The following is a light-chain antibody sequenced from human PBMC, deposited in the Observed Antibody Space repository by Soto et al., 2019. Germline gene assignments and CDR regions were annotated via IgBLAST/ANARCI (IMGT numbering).Light chain of an antibody. CDR2: GNS. J-gene: IGLJ3*02. Sequence: QPVLTQPPSVSGAPGQRVTISCTGSSSNIGAGYDVHWYQQLPGTAPKLLIYGNSNRPSGVPVRFSGSKSGTSASLAITGLQAEDEADYYCQSYDSSLSGSGVFGGGTKVTVL. CDR3: QSYDSSLSGSGV. V-gene: IGLV1-40*01. CDR1: SSNIGAGYD.